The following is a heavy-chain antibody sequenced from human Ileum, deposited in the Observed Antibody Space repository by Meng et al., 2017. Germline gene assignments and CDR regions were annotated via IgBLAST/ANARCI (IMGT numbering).Heavy chain of an antibody. Sequence: HLQLQESGSGLVTSSQTLSLTCTVSGGYIIISAYSWTWIRQPPGKGLEWIGYIYQVGSTNYNPSLKSRVTIFVDTSKNQFSLKLTSVTAADTAVYYCASSTSGPELNYWGQGTLVTVSS. J-gene: IGHJ4*02. CDR1: GGYIIISAYS. V-gene: IGHV4-30-2*01. CDR2: IYQVGST. D-gene: IGHD2/OR15-2a*01. CDR3: ASSTSGPELNY.